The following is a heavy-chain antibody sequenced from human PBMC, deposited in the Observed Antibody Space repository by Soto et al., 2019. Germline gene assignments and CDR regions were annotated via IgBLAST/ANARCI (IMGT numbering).Heavy chain of an antibody. CDR3: VKALDSNYYYGMDV. Sequence: GGSLRLSCAASGFTFDDYAMHWVRQVPGKGLEWVSGINWNSGSIGYGDSVKGRFAISRDNAKNSLHLQMNSLSAEDTAFYYCVKALDSNYYYGMDVWGQGTTVTVSS. CDR1: GFTFDDYA. D-gene: IGHD2-21*01. V-gene: IGHV3-9*01. CDR2: INWNSGSI. J-gene: IGHJ6*02.